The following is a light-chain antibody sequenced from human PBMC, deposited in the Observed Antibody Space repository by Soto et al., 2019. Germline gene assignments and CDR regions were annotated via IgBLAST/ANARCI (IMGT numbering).Light chain of an antibody. CDR3: SSYAGSNNYV. J-gene: IGLJ1*01. CDR1: SSDVGGYNY. Sequence: QSVLTQPPSASVSAGQSVTISCTGTSSDVGGYNYVSWYQQHPGKAPKLMIYEVSKRPSGVPDRFSGSKSGNTASLTVSGLQAEDEADYYCSSYAGSNNYVFGTGTKVTVL. CDR2: EVS. V-gene: IGLV2-8*01.